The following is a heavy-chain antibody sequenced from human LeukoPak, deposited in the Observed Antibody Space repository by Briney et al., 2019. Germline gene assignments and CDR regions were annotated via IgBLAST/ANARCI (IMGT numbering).Heavy chain of an antibody. Sequence: KPGGSLRLSCAASGFTFSSYSMNWVRQAPGKGLEWVSSISTSSSYIYYADSLKGRFTISRDNAKNSLYLQMNSLRAEDTALYYCAKDKTGSNYAPTFDYWGQGTLVTVSS. V-gene: IGHV3-21*04. CDR1: GFTFSSYS. CDR2: ISTSSSYI. D-gene: IGHD1-7*01. CDR3: AKDKTGSNYAPTFDY. J-gene: IGHJ4*02.